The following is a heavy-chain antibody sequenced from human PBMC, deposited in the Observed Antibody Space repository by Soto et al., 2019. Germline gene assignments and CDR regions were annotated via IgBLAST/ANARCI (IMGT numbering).Heavy chain of an antibody. Sequence: LRLSCAASGFTFSSYWMSWVRQAPGKGLEWVANIKQDGSEKYYVDSVRGRFTISRDNAKNSLYLQMNSLRAEDTAVYYCARKPPMYYYGMDVWGQGTTVTVSS. CDR1: GFTFSSYW. V-gene: IGHV3-7*03. CDR3: ARKPPMYYYGMDV. J-gene: IGHJ6*02. CDR2: IKQDGSEK.